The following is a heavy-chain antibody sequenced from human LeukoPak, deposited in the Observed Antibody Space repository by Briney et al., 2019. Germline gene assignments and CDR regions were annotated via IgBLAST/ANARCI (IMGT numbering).Heavy chain of an antibody. CDR3: ARDRYYDILTGTATPDY. CDR1: GGSFSGYY. V-gene: IGHV3-11*01. CDR2: ISSSGSTI. J-gene: IGHJ4*02. D-gene: IGHD3-9*01. Sequence: LSLTCAVYGGSFSGYYWSRIRQAPGKGLEWVSYISSSGSTIYYADSVKGRFTISRDNAKNSLYLQMNSLRAEDTAVYCCARDRYYDILTGTATPDYWGQGTLVTVSS.